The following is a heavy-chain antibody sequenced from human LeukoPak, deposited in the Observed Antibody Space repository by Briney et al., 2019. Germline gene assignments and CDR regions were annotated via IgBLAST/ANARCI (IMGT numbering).Heavy chain of an antibody. J-gene: IGHJ5*02. V-gene: IGHV1-8*01. Sequence: ASVKVSCKASGYTFTSYDINWVRQAPGQGLEWMGWMNPNSGNTGYAQKFQGRVTMTRNTSISTAYMELSSLRSADTAVYYCARHRGMIVFDPWGQGTLVTVSS. CDR2: MNPNSGNT. CDR1: GYTFTSYD. CDR3: ARHRGMIVFDP. D-gene: IGHD3-22*01.